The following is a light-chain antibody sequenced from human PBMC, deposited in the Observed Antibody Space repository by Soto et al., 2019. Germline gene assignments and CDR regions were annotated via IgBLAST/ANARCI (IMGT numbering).Light chain of an antibody. J-gene: IGLJ1*01. CDR2: EVT. CDR3: NSYTGSSPLYV. V-gene: IGLV2-8*01. Sequence: QSALTQPPSASGSPGQSVTISCTGTSGDIGGYDYVSWYQQHPGKAPKLMIYEVTKRPLGVPDRFSGSKSGNTASLTVSGLQAEDEADYYCNSYTGSSPLYVFGTGTKLTVL. CDR1: SGDIGGYDY.